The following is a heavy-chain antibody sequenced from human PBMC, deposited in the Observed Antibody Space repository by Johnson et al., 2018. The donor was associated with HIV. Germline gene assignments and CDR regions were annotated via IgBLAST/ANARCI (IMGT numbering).Heavy chain of an antibody. D-gene: IGHD2-8*02. V-gene: IGHV3-9*01. CDR3: ARDLAYGDIVLVSAFDI. Sequence: VQLVESGGGLVQPGRSLRLSCAASGFTFDDYAMHWVRQAPGKGLEWVSGINWNGGSKGYAESVKGRFTLSRDNAQNSLYLQMNSLRAEVTALYYCARDLAYGDIVLVSAFDIWGQGTMVTVSS. J-gene: IGHJ3*02. CDR1: GFTFDDYA. CDR2: INWNGGSK.